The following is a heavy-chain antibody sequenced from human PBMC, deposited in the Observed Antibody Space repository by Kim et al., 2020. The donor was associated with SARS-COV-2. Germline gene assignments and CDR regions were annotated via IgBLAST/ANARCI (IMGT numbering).Heavy chain of an antibody. CDR3: ARDRGGYYGSGSYSNWFDP. Sequence: ASVKVSCKASGYTFTSYYMHWVRQAPGQGLEWMGIINPSGGSTSYAQKFQGRVTMTRDTSTSTVYMELSSLRSEDTAVYYCARDRGGYYGSGSYSNWFDPWGQGTLVTVSS. J-gene: IGHJ5*02. D-gene: IGHD3-10*01. CDR2: INPSGGST. V-gene: IGHV1-46*01. CDR1: GYTFTSYY.